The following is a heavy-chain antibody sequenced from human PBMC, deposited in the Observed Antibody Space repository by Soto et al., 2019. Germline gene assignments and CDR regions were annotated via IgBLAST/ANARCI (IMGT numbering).Heavy chain of an antibody. J-gene: IGHJ4*02. Sequence: QVQLVESGGGVVQPGRSLRLSCAASGFTFSSYGMHWVRQAPGKGLEWVAVISYDGSNKYYADSVKGRFTISRDNSKKTLYLQMNSLRAEDTAVYYCAKVFVGGSYYTYYFDYWGQGTLVTVSS. V-gene: IGHV3-30*18. CDR1: GFTFSSYG. D-gene: IGHD1-26*01. CDR3: AKVFVGGSYYTYYFDY. CDR2: ISYDGSNK.